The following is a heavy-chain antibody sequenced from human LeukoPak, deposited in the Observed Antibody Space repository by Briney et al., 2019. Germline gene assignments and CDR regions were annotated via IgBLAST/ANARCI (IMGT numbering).Heavy chain of an antibody. CDR1: GFTFSNNA. CDR2: ISYDGSNK. J-gene: IGHJ4*02. D-gene: IGHD5-24*01. CDR3: AREGWLQYLHYFDY. Sequence: GGSPRLSCAASGFTFSNNAMHWVRQAPGKGLEWVAVISYDGSNKYYADSVKGRFTISRDNSKNTLYLQMNSLRAEDTAVYYCAREGWLQYLHYFDYWGQGTLVTVSS. V-gene: IGHV3-30*04.